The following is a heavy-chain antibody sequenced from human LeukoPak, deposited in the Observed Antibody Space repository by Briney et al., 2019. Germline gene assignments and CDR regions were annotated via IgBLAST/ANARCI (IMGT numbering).Heavy chain of an antibody. V-gene: IGHV3-7*01. J-gene: IGHJ1*01. D-gene: IGHD3-22*01. CDR1: GFTFSSYW. CDR3: ARDYYYDSSGYYYEPEYFQH. Sequence: GGSLRLSCAASGFTFSSYWMSWDRQAPGKGLEWVANIKQDGSEKYYVDSVKGRFTISRDNAKNSLYLQMNSLRAEDTAVYYCARDYYYDSSGYYYEPEYFQHWGQGTLVTVSS. CDR2: IKQDGSEK.